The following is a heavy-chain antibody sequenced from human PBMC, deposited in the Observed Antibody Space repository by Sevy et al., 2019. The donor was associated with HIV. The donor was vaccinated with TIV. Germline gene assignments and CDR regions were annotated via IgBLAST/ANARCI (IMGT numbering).Heavy chain of an antibody. CDR2: ISGSGSYI. CDR3: VREAANIRYFDY. V-gene: IGHV3-21*01. Sequence: GGSLRLSCAASGFAFSSHSMNWVRQAPGKGLEWASSISGSGSYIYYADSMQGRFTISRDNAKNSLYLQINSLRPEDTAVYYCVREAANIRYFDYWGQGTLVTVSS. CDR1: GFAFSSHS. J-gene: IGHJ4*02. D-gene: IGHD2-15*01.